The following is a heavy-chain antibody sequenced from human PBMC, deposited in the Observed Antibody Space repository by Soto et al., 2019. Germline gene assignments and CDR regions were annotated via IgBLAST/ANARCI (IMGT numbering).Heavy chain of an antibody. Sequence: PSETLSLTCAVYGGSFSGYYWSWIRQPPGKGLEWIGEINHSGSTNYNPSLKSRVTISVDTSKNQFSLKLSSVTAADTAVYYCARGRERRDYFDYWGQGTLVTVSS. J-gene: IGHJ4*02. V-gene: IGHV4-34*01. CDR3: ARGRERRDYFDY. D-gene: IGHD1-1*01. CDR1: GGSFSGYY. CDR2: INHSGST.